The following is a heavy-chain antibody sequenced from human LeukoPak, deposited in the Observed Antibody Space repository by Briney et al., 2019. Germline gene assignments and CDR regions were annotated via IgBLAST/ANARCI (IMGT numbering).Heavy chain of an antibody. Sequence: PSETLSLTCTVSGASLTTHYWAWIRQPPGKGLEWIGFVSKTGNTNYNASLKSRVNISVDTSKNTLSLKLSSLTAADTAMYFCARRGAPSKFYYFDSSGQGTLVTVSS. CDR2: VSKTGNT. CDR1: GASLTTHY. V-gene: IGHV4-59*08. J-gene: IGHJ4*02. D-gene: IGHD1-26*01. CDR3: ARRGAPSKFYYFDS.